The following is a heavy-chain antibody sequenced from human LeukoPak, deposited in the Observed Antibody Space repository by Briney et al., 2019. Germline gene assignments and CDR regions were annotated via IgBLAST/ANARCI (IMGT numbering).Heavy chain of an antibody. V-gene: IGHV3-9*01. CDR3: AKDLGDLAVAV. Sequence: GGSQRLSCAASGFTFDDYAMHWVRQAPGKGLEWVSGISWNSGSIGYADSVKGRFTISRDNAKNSLYLQMNSLRAEDTALYYCAKDLGDLAVAVWGQGTLVTVSS. CDR1: GFTFDDYA. D-gene: IGHD6-19*01. J-gene: IGHJ4*02. CDR2: ISWNSGSI.